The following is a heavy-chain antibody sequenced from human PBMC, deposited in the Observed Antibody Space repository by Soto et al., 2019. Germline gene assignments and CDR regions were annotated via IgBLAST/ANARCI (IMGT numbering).Heavy chain of an antibody. CDR3: ARHVSLGYCSSTSCYTPLYYFDY. Sequence: GGSLRLSCAASGFTFSSYSMNWVRQAPGKGLEWVSSISSSSSYIYYADSVKGRFTISRDNAKNSLYLQMNSLRAEDTAVYYCARHVSLGYCSSTSCYTPLYYFDYWGQGTLVTVSS. CDR2: ISSSSSYI. J-gene: IGHJ4*02. CDR1: GFTFSSYS. V-gene: IGHV3-21*01. D-gene: IGHD2-2*02.